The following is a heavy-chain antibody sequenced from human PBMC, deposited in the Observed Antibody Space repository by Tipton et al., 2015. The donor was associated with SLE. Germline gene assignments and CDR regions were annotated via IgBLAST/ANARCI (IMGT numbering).Heavy chain of an antibody. CDR2: ISYSGIT. CDR3: AREGGNSGYGLDV. V-gene: IGHV4-59*01. CDR1: SGSISSYY. Sequence: TLSLTCTVSSGSISSYYWSWIRQPPGKGLEWIGFISYSGITNYNPSLKSRVTISVDTSKNQFYLKLTSVTAADTAVYYCAREGGNSGYGLDVWGQGTTVTVSS. D-gene: IGHD3-10*01. J-gene: IGHJ6*02.